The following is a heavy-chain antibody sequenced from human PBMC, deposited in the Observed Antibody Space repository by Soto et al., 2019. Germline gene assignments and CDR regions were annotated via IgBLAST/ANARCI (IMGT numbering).Heavy chain of an antibody. CDR1: GLTISSASYY. CDR3: ARYRISGSWSKFDY. Sequence: QVLLQESGPGLMKPSQTLSLTCTVSGLTISSASYYWSWIRQHPGKGLEWVGNIYYNGSTYYSPSLKSRVTLWVVTSKNQFSLRLASVTAADTAGYYLARYRISGSWSKFDYWGQGALVTVSS. D-gene: IGHD6-13*01. V-gene: IGHV4-31*03. CDR2: IYYNGST. J-gene: IGHJ4*02.